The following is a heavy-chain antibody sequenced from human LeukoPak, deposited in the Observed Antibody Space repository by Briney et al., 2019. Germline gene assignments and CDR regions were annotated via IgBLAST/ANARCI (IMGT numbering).Heavy chain of an antibody. CDR3: AKNIFSWDHYYYYGMDV. CDR2: ISWNSGSI. D-gene: IGHD1-26*01. CDR1: GFTFDDYA. J-gene: IGHJ6*02. V-gene: IGHV3-9*01. Sequence: GGSLRLSCAASGFTFDDYAMHWVRQAPGKGLEWVSGISWNSGSIGYADSVKGRFTISRDNAKNSLYLQMNSLRAEDTALYYCAKNIFSWDHYYYYGMDVWGQKTTVTVPS.